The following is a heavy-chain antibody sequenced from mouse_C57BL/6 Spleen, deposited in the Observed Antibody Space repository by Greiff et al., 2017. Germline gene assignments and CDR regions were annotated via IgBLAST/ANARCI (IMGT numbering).Heavy chain of an antibody. CDR1: GYTFTDYY. D-gene: IGHD3-2*02. V-gene: IGHV1-76*01. J-gene: IGHJ2*01. CDR3: ARSGAAQTSYYFDD. Sequence: VQLLQSGAELVRPGASVKLSCKASGYTFTDYYITWVKQRPGQGLEWIARIYPGSGNTYYNEKFKGKATLTAEKTSSTAYMQLSSLTSEDSAVYFCARSGAAQTSYYFDDWGQGTTLTVSS. CDR2: IYPGSGNT.